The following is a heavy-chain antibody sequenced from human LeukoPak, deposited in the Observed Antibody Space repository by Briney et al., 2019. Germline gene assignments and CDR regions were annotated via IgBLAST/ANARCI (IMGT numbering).Heavy chain of an antibody. CDR1: GGSISSYY. CDR2: IYTSGST. CDR3: ARIAAAGTPAYFDY. V-gene: IGHV4-4*07. D-gene: IGHD6-13*01. J-gene: IGHJ4*02. Sequence: SETLSLTCTVSGGSISSYYWSWIRQPAGKGLEWIGRIYTSGSTNYNPSLKGRVTMSVDTSKNQFSLKLSSVTAADTAVYYCARIAAAGTPAYFDYWGQGTLVTVSS.